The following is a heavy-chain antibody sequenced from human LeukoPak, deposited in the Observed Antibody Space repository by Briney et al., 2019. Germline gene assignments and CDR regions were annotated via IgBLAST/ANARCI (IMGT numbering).Heavy chain of an antibody. CDR2: ISYDGSNK. CDR3: ARDSATTTVTTFTYYIYWYFDL. D-gene: IGHD4-17*01. V-gene: IGHV3-30*09. Sequence: GGSLRLSCAASGFXFSNYAIHWVRQAPGKGLEWVAVISYDGSNKYYADSVKGRFAISRDNSRNTLSLQMNSLRAEDTAVYYCARDSATTTVTTFTYYIYWYFDLWGRGTLVTVSS. J-gene: IGHJ2*01. CDR1: GFXFSNYA.